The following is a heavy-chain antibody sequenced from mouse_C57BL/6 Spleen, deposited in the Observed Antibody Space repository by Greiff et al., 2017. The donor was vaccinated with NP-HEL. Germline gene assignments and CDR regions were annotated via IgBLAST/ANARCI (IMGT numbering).Heavy chain of an antibody. CDR3: ARQRNYRYFDV. Sequence: EVHLVESGGGLVQPGESLKLSCESNEYESPSHDMSWVRKTPEKRLELVAAINSDGGSTYYPDTMERRVIISRDNTKKTLYLQMSSLRSEDTALYYCARQRNYRYFDVWGTGTTVTVSS. V-gene: IGHV5-2*01. J-gene: IGHJ1*03. CDR1: EYESPSHD. CDR2: INSDGGST.